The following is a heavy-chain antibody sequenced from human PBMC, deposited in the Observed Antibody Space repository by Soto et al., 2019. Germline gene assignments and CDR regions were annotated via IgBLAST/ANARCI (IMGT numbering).Heavy chain of an antibody. CDR3: ARELNHPYYYYYGMDV. J-gene: IGHJ6*02. CDR2: IYYSGST. V-gene: IGHV4-30-4*01. D-gene: IGHD2-8*01. CDR1: GGSISSGDYY. Sequence: QVQLQESGPGLVKPSQTLSLTCTVSGGSISSGDYYWSWIRQPPGKGLEWIGYIYYSGSTYYNPSLKSRVTISVDTSKNQFSLKLSSVTAADTAVYYCARELNHPYYYYYGMDVWGQGTTVTVSS.